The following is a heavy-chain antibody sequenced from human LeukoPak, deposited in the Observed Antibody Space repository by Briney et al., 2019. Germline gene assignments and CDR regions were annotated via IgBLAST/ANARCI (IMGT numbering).Heavy chain of an antibody. D-gene: IGHD4-23*01. CDR2: ISSSSYI. CDR3: ARAGRMVTSGVDY. J-gene: IGHJ4*02. Sequence: PGGSLRLSCAASGFTFSSYSMNWVRQAPGKGLEWVSSISSSSYIYYADSVKGRFTISRDNAKNSLYLQVNSLRAEDTAVYYCARAGRMVTSGVDYWGQGTLVTVSS. V-gene: IGHV3-21*01. CDR1: GFTFSSYS.